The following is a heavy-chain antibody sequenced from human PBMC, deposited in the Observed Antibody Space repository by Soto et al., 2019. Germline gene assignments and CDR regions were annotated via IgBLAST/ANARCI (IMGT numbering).Heavy chain of an antibody. D-gene: IGHD2-21*02. Sequence: GGSLRFSCAASGFAFSNCAMSWVRQAPGKGLEWVSTIKTSGDTTFYADPVKGRFTTSRDDSKNTLYLQMNSLRAEDTATYYCTKDVTGDIGADFWGQGTPVTVSS. CDR2: IKTSGDTT. CDR3: TKDVTGDIGADF. CDR1: GFAFSNCA. J-gene: IGHJ4*02. V-gene: IGHV3-23*05.